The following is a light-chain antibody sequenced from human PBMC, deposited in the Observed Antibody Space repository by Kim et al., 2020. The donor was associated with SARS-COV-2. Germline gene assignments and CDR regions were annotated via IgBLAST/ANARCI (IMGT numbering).Light chain of an antibody. CDR2: RIS. Sequence: PGGTVTLTCASSTGAVTSGYDPNWFQQKPGQAPRALIYRISDKYSWTPARFSGSLLGGKAALTLSGVQPEDEAEYYCLLLYGGIWVFGGGTQLTVL. CDR1: TGAVTSGYD. V-gene: IGLV7-43*01. CDR3: LLLYGGIWV. J-gene: IGLJ3*02.